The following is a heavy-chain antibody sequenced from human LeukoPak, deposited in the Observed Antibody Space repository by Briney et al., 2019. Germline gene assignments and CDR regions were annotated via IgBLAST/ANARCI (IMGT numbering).Heavy chain of an antibody. Sequence: GGSLRLSCAASGFTFSSYSMNWVRQAPGKGLEWVSYISSSSSTIYYADSVKGRFTISRDNAKNSLYLQMNSLRAEDTAVYYCARAEGPYYFDYWGQGTLVTVSS. CDR2: ISSSSSTI. J-gene: IGHJ4*02. CDR3: ARAEGPYYFDY. CDR1: GFTFSSYS. V-gene: IGHV3-48*04.